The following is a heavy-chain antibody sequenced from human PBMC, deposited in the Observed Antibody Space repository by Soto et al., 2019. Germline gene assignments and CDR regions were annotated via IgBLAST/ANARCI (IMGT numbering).Heavy chain of an antibody. CDR1: GFTFRDYG. CDR3: AKDYAVAVLLWGMDV. J-gene: IGHJ6*02. D-gene: IGHD6-19*01. CDR2: ISFDGNKK. Sequence: LRLSCAASGFTFRDYGMHWVRQAPGKGLEWVALISFDGNKKHYADSVKGRFTITRDNFKNTVSLQMNRMRPEDTAVYYCAKDYAVAVLLWGMDVWGQGTTVTVSS. V-gene: IGHV3-30*18.